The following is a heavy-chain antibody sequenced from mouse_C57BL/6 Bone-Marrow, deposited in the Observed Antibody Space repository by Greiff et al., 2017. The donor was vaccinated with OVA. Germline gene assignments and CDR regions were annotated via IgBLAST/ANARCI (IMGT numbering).Heavy chain of an antibody. CDR3: ARSNYYGSSYGYYAMDY. CDR2: IDPNSGGN. D-gene: IGHD1-1*01. CDR1: GYTFTSYW. Sequence: VQLQQPGAELVKPGASVKLSCKASGYTFTSYWMHWVKQRPGRGLEWIGRIDPNSGGNKYNEKFKSKATLTVGKPSSTAYMQLSSLTSEDSAVYYCARSNYYGSSYGYYAMDYWGQGTSVTVSS. V-gene: IGHV1-72*01. J-gene: IGHJ4*01.